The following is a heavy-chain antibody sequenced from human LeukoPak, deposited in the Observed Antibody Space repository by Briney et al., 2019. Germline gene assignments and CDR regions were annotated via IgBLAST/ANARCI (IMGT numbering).Heavy chain of an antibody. D-gene: IGHD5-12*01. Sequence: PGGSLRLSCAASGFTVSSNYMSWVRQAPGKGLEWVSVIYSGGSTYYADSVKGRFTISRDNSKNTLYLQMNSLRAEDTAVYYCARGSGYDFEDYFDYWGQGTLVTVSS. V-gene: IGHV3-53*05. CDR3: ARGSGYDFEDYFDY. J-gene: IGHJ4*02. CDR2: IYSGGST. CDR1: GFTVSSNY.